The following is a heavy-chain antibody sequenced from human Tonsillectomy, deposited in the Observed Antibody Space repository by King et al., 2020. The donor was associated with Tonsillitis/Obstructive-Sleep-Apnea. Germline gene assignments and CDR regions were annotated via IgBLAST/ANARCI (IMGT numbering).Heavy chain of an antibody. V-gene: IGHV3-33*01. CDR2: IWYDGSNK. D-gene: IGHD2-2*02. CDR1: GFTFSTYG. Sequence: VQLVESGGGVVQPGRSLRLSCAASGFTFSTYGMHWVRQAPGKGLEWVTVIWYDGSNKDYADSVKGRFTISRDNSKNTLYLQMDSLRDEDTAVYYCARSSRRFRAALATAIDYWGQETLVTVSS. J-gene: IGHJ4*02. CDR3: ARSSRRFRAALATAIDY.